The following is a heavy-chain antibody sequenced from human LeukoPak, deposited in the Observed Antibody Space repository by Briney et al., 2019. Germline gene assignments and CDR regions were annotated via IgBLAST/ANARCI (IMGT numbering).Heavy chain of an antibody. CDR3: ARNIARSDAFDI. CDR2: ISYIGST. CDR1: GGSISSSSYY. J-gene: IGHJ3*02. Sequence: PSETLSLTCAVPGGSISSSSYYWGWIRQPPGKGLEWIASISYIGSTYYNPSLKSRVTISVDTSKNQFSLKLSSVTAADTAVYYCARNIARSDAFDIWGQGTMVTVSS. V-gene: IGHV4-39*01. D-gene: IGHD6-6*01.